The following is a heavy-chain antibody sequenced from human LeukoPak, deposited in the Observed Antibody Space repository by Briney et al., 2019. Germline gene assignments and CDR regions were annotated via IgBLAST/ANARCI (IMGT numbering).Heavy chain of an antibody. J-gene: IGHJ4*02. CDR3: ARLGYCRSSMCYSVDY. CDR1: GYIFTTSW. V-gene: IGHV5-51*01. CDR2: IYPGDSDT. D-gene: IGHD2-15*01. Sequence: GESLKISCKGSGYIFTTSWIGWVRQMPGKGLEWMGIIYPGDSDTRYSPSFQGQVTISADKSTSSAYLQWSGLKASDTATYYCARLGYCRSSMCYSVDYWGQGTLVTVSS.